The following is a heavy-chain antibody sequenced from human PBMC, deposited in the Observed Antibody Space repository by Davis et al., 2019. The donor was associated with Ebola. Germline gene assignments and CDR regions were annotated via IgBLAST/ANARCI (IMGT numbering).Heavy chain of an antibody. J-gene: IGHJ5*02. Sequence: GESLKISCAAAGFTFSSYSMNWVRQAPGKGLEWCSSISSSSSYIYYADSVKGRFTISRDNAKNALYLQMNSLRAEDTAVYYCARARDYTPLNWFDPWGQGTLVTVPS. CDR3: ARARDYTPLNWFDP. CDR1: GFTFSSYS. D-gene: IGHD4-11*01. V-gene: IGHV3-21*01. CDR2: ISSSSSYI.